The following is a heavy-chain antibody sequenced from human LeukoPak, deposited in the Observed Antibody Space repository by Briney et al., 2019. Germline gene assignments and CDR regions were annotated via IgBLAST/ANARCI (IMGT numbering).Heavy chain of an antibody. V-gene: IGHV4-59*01. CDR3: ARATRAGGGVVIPIDY. D-gene: IGHD3-3*01. J-gene: IGHJ4*02. CDR1: GGSISSYY. CDR2: IYYSGST. Sequence: SETLSLTCTVSGGSISSYYWSWIRQPPGKGLEWIGDIYYSGSTNYNPSLKSRVTISVDTSKNQFSLKLSSVSAADTAVYYCARATRAGGGVVIPIDYWGQGTLVTVSS.